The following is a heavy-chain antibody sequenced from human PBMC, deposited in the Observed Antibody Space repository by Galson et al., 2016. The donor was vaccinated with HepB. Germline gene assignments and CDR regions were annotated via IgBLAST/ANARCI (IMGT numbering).Heavy chain of an antibody. CDR1: GGTFSSYA. Sequence: SVKVSCKASGGTFSSYAISWVRQAPGQGLEWMGGIIPIFGTANYAQRFQGRVTITADESTSTAYMVLSSLRSEDTAVYYCARAWSSWYVNQHYYYGMAVWGQGTTVTVSS. CDR3: ARAWSSWYVNQHYYYGMAV. D-gene: IGHD6-13*01. CDR2: IIPIFGTA. V-gene: IGHV1-69*13. J-gene: IGHJ6*02.